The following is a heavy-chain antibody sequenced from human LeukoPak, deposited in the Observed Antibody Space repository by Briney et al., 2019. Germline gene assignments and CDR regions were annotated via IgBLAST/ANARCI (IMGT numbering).Heavy chain of an antibody. CDR1: GYTFTSYG. V-gene: IGHV1-18*01. Sequence: ASVKVSCKASGYTFTSYGISWLRQAPGQGLEWMGWISAYNGNTNYAQNLQGRVTITTDTSTSTAYMELRSLRSDDTAVYYCARTGGSPPYFDYWGQGTLVTVSS. J-gene: IGHJ4*02. CDR2: ISAYNGNT. CDR3: ARTGGSPPYFDY. D-gene: IGHD3-16*01.